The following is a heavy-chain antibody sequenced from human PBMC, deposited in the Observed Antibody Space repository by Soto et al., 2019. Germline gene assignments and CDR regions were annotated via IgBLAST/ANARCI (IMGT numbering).Heavy chain of an antibody. V-gene: IGHV3-48*02. CDR2: ISRSSTGI. CDR3: ARAVTWGLDV. CDR1: GFTFSLYS. J-gene: IGHJ6*02. Sequence: EVQLVESGGGLVQPGGSLRLSCAASGFTFSLYSMSWVRQAPGKGLEWVSYISRSSTGIHYADSVKGRFTISRDDATNSMHLQMNRLRDGDTVVYYCARAVTWGLDVWGQGTTVSISS. D-gene: IGHD3-10*01.